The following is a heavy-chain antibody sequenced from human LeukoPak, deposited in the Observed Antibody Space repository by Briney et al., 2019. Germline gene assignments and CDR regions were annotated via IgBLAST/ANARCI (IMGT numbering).Heavy chain of an antibody. CDR2: IYYSGST. Sequence: SQTLSLTCTVSGGSISSGDYYWSWIRQPPGKGLEWIGYIYYSGSTYYNPSLKSRVTISVDTSKNQFSLKLSSVTAADTAVYYCARGVRYFDWSPFDYWGQGTLVTVSS. J-gene: IGHJ4*02. D-gene: IGHD3-9*01. V-gene: IGHV4-30-4*01. CDR3: ARGVRYFDWSPFDY. CDR1: GGSISSGDYY.